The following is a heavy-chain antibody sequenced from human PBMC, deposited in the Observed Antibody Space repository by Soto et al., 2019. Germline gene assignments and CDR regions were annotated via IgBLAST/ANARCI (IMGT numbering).Heavy chain of an antibody. CDR3: QKQKGDSRPYTGLDV. Sequence: PSQTLSLTCAISGDSVSSNSAAWNWIRQSPSRGLEWLGRAYYRSQWYYDSAVSVKSRITVIPDTSKNQFSLHLSSVTPEDTAIYYCQKQKGDSRPYTGLDVWGQGTTVPVSS. V-gene: IGHV6-1*01. CDR1: GDSVSSNSAA. J-gene: IGHJ6*02. D-gene: IGHD2-21*02. CDR2: AYYRSQWYY.